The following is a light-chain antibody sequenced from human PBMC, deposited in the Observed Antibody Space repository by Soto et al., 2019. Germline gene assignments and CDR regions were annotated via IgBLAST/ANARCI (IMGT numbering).Light chain of an antibody. Sequence: EIVLTQSPGTLSFSPGQRATLSCRATQSVSSGYLAWYQKKPGQAPRLLIYAASNKANGIPDRFSGSGSGTDFTLTISGLEPEGFAVYYCYQYGSSPYTFGQGTKLESK. CDR2: AAS. CDR1: QSVSSGY. CDR3: YQYGSSPYT. V-gene: IGKV3-20*01. J-gene: IGKJ2*01.